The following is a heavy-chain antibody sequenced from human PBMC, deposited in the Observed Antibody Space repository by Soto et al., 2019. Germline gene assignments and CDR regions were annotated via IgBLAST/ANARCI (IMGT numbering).Heavy chain of an antibody. Sequence: QVQLVESGGGVVQPGRSLRLSCAASGFTFSSYGMHWVRQAPGKGLEWVAVIWRDGSNKYYADPVKGRFTISRDNSKNTVYLQMNSLGGEDTAVYYCAREGPVGATSPDYWGQGTLVTVSS. CDR3: AREGPVGATSPDY. J-gene: IGHJ4*02. V-gene: IGHV3-33*01. D-gene: IGHD1-26*01. CDR2: IWRDGSNK. CDR1: GFTFSSYG.